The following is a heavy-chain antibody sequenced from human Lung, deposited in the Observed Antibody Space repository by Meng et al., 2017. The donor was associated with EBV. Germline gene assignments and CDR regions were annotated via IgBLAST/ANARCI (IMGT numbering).Heavy chain of an antibody. CDR2: IYYTGSS. J-gene: IGHJ4*02. CDR3: ANAGRFGESLGDY. V-gene: IGHV4-31*03. D-gene: IGHD3-10*01. CDR1: GGSVNSGGYY. Sequence: VPLLQQGPGLGQPSQTLSLTCPVSGGSVNSGGYYWSWIRQQPGKGLEWIGYIYYTGSSFYNPSLKSRVTISVDTSKNQFSLNLSSVTAADTAVYYCANAGRFGESLGDYWGQGILVTVSS.